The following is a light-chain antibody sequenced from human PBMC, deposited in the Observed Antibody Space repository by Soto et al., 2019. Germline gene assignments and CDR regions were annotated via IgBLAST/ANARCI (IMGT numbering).Light chain of an antibody. Sequence: QSALTQPASVSGSPGQSIPISCTGTRSDVGGYNYVSWDQQHPGKAPKLMIYDVSNRPSGVSNRFSGSKSGNTASLTISGLQAEDEAEYSCSSYTSSSTLGVFGGGTKLTVL. CDR3: SSYTSSSTLGV. CDR2: DVS. V-gene: IGLV2-14*01. CDR1: RSDVGGYNY. J-gene: IGLJ2*01.